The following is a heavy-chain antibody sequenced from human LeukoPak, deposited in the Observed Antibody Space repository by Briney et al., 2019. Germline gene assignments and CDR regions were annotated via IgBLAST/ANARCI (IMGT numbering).Heavy chain of an antibody. CDR3: ARDYGRKPDIIVLSPMDV. Sequence: ASVKVSCKASGYTFTGYYMHWVRQAPGQGLEWMGWINPNSGGTNYAQKFQGRVTMTRDTSISTAYMELRSLRSDDTAVYYCARDYGRKPDIIVLSPMDVWGKGTTVTVSS. V-gene: IGHV1-2*02. J-gene: IGHJ6*03. CDR1: GYTFTGYY. D-gene: IGHD2-8*01. CDR2: INPNSGGT.